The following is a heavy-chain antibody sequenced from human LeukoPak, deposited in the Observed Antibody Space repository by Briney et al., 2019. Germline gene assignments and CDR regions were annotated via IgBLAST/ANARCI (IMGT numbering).Heavy chain of an antibody. CDR1: GGTFSSYA. Sequence: ASVKVSCKASGGTFSSYAISWVRQAPGQGLEWMGWISAYNGNTNYAQKLQGRVTMTTDTSTSTAYMELRSLRSDDTAVYYCARDSGDISDYWGQGTLVTVSS. CDR3: ARDSGDISDY. J-gene: IGHJ4*02. CDR2: ISAYNGNT. V-gene: IGHV1-18*01. D-gene: IGHD5-12*01.